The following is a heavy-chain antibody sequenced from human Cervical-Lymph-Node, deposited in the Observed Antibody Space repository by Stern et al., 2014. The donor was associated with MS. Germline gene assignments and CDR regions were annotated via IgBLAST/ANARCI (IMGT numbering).Heavy chain of an antibody. CDR1: GYTFSNSW. CDR3: ARGSAGAGAFFDY. D-gene: IGHD2-8*02. CDR2: IYPGDSDT. Sequence: EVQLLESGAEVKKPGESLKISCKGSGYTFSNSWIGWVRQMPGRGLEWMGIIYPGDSDTRYSPSFQGQIPISADKSISTAYLQWNSLKASDTAIFYCARGSAGAGAFFDYWGQGTLVTVSS. J-gene: IGHJ4*02. V-gene: IGHV5-51*01.